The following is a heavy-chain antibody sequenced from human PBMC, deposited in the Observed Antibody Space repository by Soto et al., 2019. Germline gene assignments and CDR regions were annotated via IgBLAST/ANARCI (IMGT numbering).Heavy chain of an antibody. CDR2: IYYSGST. V-gene: IGHV4-59*08. CDR3: ARHGIAAAGTRYYFDY. CDR1: GGSISSYY. D-gene: IGHD6-13*01. Sequence: SETLSLTCTVSGGSISSYYWSWIRQPPGKGLEWIGYIYYSGSTNYNPSLKSRVTISVDTSKNQFSLKLSSVTAADTAVYYCARHGIAAAGTRYYFDYWGQGTLVTVSS. J-gene: IGHJ4*02.